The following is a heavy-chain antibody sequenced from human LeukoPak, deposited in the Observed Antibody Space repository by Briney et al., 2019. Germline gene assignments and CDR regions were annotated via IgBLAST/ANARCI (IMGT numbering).Heavy chain of an antibody. V-gene: IGHV4-34*01. CDR3: ARGPRPFGSGKYFDY. Sequence: PSETLSLTCAVYGGSFSGYYWSWIRQPPGKGLEWIGEINHSGSTNYNPSLKSRVTISVDTSKNQFSLKLSYVTAADTAVYYCARGPRPFGSGKYFDYWGQGTLVTVSS. J-gene: IGHJ4*02. D-gene: IGHD3-10*01. CDR2: INHSGST. CDR1: GGSFSGYY.